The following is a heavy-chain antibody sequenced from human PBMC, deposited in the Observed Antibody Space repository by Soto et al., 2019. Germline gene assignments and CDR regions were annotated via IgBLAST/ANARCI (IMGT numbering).Heavy chain of an antibody. J-gene: IGHJ5*02. D-gene: IGHD3-10*01. Sequence: ASVKVSCKASGYTFTSYGISWVRQAPGQGREWMGWISAYNGNTNYAQKLQGRVTMTTDTYTSTAYMELRSLRSDDTAVYYCASITMVRGVISWFDPWGQGTLVTVSS. CDR1: GYTFTSYG. V-gene: IGHV1-18*04. CDR3: ASITMVRGVISWFDP. CDR2: ISAYNGNT.